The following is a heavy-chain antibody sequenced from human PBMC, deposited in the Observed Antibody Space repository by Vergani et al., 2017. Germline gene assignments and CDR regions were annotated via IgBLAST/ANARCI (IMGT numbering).Heavy chain of an antibody. CDR2: ISYDGSNK. Sequence: QVQLVESGGGVVQPGRSLRLSCAASGFTFSSYAMHWVRQAPGKGLEWVAVISYDGSNKYYADSVKGRFTISRDNSKNTLYLQMNSLRAEDTAVDYCARVGRSPYCSSTSCSDPYYYYYYMDVWGKGTTVTVSS. J-gene: IGHJ6*03. V-gene: IGHV3-30-3*01. CDR1: GFTFSSYA. CDR3: ARVGRSPYCSSTSCSDPYYYYYYMDV. D-gene: IGHD2-2*01.